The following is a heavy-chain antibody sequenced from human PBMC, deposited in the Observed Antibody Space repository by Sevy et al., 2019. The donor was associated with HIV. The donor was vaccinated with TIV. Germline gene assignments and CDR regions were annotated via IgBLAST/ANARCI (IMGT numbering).Heavy chain of an antibody. D-gene: IGHD5-12*01. V-gene: IGHV3-30-3*01. CDR1: GFTFSSYA. Sequence: GGSLRLSCAASGFTFSSYAMHWVRQAPGKGLEWVAVISYDGSNKYYADSVKGRFTISRDNSKNTLYLQMNSLRAEDTAVYYCAREVQDGYNSRRFDPWGQGTLVTVSS. J-gene: IGHJ5*02. CDR2: ISYDGSNK. CDR3: AREVQDGYNSRRFDP.